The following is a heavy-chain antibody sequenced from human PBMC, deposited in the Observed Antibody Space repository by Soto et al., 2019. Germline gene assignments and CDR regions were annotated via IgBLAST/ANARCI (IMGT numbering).Heavy chain of an antibody. CDR2: IYSGGST. CDR1: GFTVSSNY. J-gene: IGHJ4*02. CDR3: ARSNYRGPTRYDY. Sequence: EVQLVESGGGLIQPGGSLRLSCAASGFTVSSNYMSWVRQAPGKGLEWVSVIYSGGSTYYADSVKGRFTISRDNSKNTLYLQMNSLRAEETAVYYCARSNYRGPTRYDYWGQGTLVTVSS. V-gene: IGHV3-53*01. D-gene: IGHD4-4*01.